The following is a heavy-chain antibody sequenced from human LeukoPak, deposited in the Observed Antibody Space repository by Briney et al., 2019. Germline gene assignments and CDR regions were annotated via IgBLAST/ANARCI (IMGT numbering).Heavy chain of an antibody. Sequence: PSETLSLTCTVSGGSISSGGYYWSWIRQHPGKGLEWIGYIYYSGSTNYNPSLKSQVTISVDTSKNQFSLKLSSVTAADTAVYYCARGRIVGATIFDYWGQGTLVTVSS. CDR1: GGSISSGGYY. V-gene: IGHV4-61*08. CDR3: ARGRIVGATIFDY. CDR2: IYYSGST. J-gene: IGHJ4*02. D-gene: IGHD1-26*01.